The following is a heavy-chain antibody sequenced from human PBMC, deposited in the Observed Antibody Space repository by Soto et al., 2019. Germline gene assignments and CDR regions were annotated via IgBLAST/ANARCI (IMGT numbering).Heavy chain of an antibody. V-gene: IGHV1-3*01. CDR2: INAGNGNT. D-gene: IGHD3-22*01. CDR1: GYTFTTYA. CDR3: ARDLMGYDSSGYYSTYNWFDH. Sequence: GASVKVSCKASGYTFTTYAIHWVRQAPGQRLEWMGWINAGNGNTKYSQKFQGRVTITRDTSASTAYMELSSLRSEDAAVYYCARDLMGYDSSGYYSTYNWFDHWGQGTLVTVSS. J-gene: IGHJ5*02.